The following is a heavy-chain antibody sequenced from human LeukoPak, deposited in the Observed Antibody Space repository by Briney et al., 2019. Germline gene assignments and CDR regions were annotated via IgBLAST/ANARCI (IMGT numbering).Heavy chain of an antibody. Sequence: SVKVSCKASGGTFSSYAISWVRQAPGQGLEWMGRIIPILGIANYAQKFQGRVTITADKSTSTAYMELSSLRSEDTAVYYCASSAQLGYYYDRGSAFDIWGQGTMVTVST. V-gene: IGHV1-69*04. CDR3: ASSAQLGYYYDRGSAFDI. D-gene: IGHD3-22*01. CDR1: GGTFSSYA. CDR2: IIPILGIA. J-gene: IGHJ3*02.